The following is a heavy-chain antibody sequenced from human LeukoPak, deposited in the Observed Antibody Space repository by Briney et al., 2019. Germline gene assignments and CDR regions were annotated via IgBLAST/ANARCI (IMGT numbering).Heavy chain of an antibody. CDR3: ARSGKVVPRAFDI. D-gene: IGHD1-26*01. J-gene: IGHJ3*02. CDR2: IYPGDSDT. V-gene: IGHV5-51*01. Sequence: GESLKISCKDSGYSFTRNWIGWVRQMPGKGLEWMGIIYPGDSDTRYSPSFQGQVTISADKSISTAYLQWSSLKASDTAMYYCARSGKVVPRAFDIWGQGTMVTVSS. CDR1: GYSFTRNW.